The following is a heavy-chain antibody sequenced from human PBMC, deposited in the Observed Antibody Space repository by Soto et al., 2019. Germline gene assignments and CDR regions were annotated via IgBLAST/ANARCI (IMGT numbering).Heavy chain of an antibody. Sequence: GASVKVSCKASGYSFTDYHIHWVRQAPGQGLEWLGRINPKSGGTSTAQKFQGWVTMTTDTSISTASMELTRLTSDDTAIYYCARGDSTDCSNVVCSFFYNRAMDVWGQGTTVTVSS. D-gene: IGHD2-8*01. CDR2: INPKSGGT. J-gene: IGHJ6*02. CDR1: GYSFTDYH. V-gene: IGHV1-2*04. CDR3: ARGDSTDCSNVVCSFFYNRAMDV.